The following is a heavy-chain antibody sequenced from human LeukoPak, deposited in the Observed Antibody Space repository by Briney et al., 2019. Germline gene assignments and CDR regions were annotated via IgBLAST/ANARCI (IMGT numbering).Heavy chain of an antibody. CDR3: ATGPTVTTRSWFDP. CDR2: FDPEDGET. Sequence: GASVKVSCKVSGYTLTELSMHWVRQAPGKGLEWMGGFDPEDGETIYAQKFQGRVTMTEDTSTDTAYMELSSLRSEDTAVYYCATGPTVTTRSWFDPWGQGTLVTVSS. D-gene: IGHD4-17*01. V-gene: IGHV1-24*01. J-gene: IGHJ5*02. CDR1: GYTLTELS.